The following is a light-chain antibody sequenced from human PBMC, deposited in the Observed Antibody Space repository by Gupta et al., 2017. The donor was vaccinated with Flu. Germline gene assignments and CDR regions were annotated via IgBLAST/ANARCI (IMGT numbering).Light chain of an antibody. CDR1: QSVSSSY. V-gene: IGKV3-20*01. CDR3: QQYGSSPPWWT. CDR2: GAS. J-gene: IGKJ1*01. Sequence: SCRASQSVSSSYLAWYQQKPGQAPRLLIYGASSRGTGIPDRFSGSGSGTDFTLTISRLEPEDFAVYYCQQYGSSPPWWTFGQGTKVEIK.